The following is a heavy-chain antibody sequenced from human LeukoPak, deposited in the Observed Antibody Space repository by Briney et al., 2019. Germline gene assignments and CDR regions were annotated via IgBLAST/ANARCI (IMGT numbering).Heavy chain of an antibody. J-gene: IGHJ6*03. Sequence: SVKVSCKATGGTFSSYAISWVRQAPGQGLEWMGGIIPIFGTANYAQKFQGRVTITADESTSTAYMELSSLRSEDTAVYYCARTVVPAAMTKIYYYYYMDVWGKGTTVTVSS. V-gene: IGHV1-69*13. CDR2: IIPIFGTA. CDR1: GGTFSSYA. CDR3: ARTVVPAAMTKIYYYYYMDV. D-gene: IGHD2-2*01.